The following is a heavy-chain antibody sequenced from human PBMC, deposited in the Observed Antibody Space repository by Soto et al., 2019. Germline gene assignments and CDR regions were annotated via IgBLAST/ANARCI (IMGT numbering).Heavy chain of an antibody. V-gene: IGHV3-23*01. D-gene: IGHD2-8*02. J-gene: IGHJ3*02. CDR3: AKVRPLKDCTRASCLGAFDI. CDR2: ITASGDTT. CDR1: GFTFSSYA. Sequence: EVQLLESGGGLLQPGGSLRLSCAASGFTFSSYAMSWVRRAPGKGLEWDSAITASGDTTYYADYVKGRFTISRDNSNSTIYLQMNSLRDEDTAVYYCAKVRPLKDCTRASCLGAFDIWGQGTMVTVSS.